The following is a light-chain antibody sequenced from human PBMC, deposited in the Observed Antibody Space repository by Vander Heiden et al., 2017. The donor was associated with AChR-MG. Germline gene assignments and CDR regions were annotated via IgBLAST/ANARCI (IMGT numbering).Light chain of an antibody. CDR3: QQSATTSFT. V-gene: IGKV1-39*01. Sequence: DIEMTQSPSSLSASVGDRVTITCRAGQSINSDLNWYQHEPGKAPKLLISEATTLQSGVPSRFSGSGSGTEFTLTISSLQPEDLATYYCQQSATTSFTFGPGTRVDI. CDR2: EAT. CDR1: QSINSD. J-gene: IGKJ3*01.